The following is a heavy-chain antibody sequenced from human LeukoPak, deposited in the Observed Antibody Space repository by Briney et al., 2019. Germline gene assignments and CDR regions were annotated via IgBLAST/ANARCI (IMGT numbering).Heavy chain of an antibody. CDR1: GGSISTRGYF. J-gene: IGHJ6*02. V-gene: IGHV4-39*07. CDR2: IYYSGST. Sequence: PSETLSLTCTVSGGSISTRGYFWGWIRQPPGKGLEWIGSIYYSGSTYNNPSLKSRVTISFDTSNNQFSLRVTSVTAADTAVYYCARGLVVVRYYYYYGMDVRGQGTTVTVSS. D-gene: IGHD3-22*01. CDR3: ARGLVVVRYYYYYGMDV.